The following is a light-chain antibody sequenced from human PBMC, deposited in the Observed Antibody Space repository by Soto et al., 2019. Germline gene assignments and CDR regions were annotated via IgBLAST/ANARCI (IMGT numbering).Light chain of an antibody. CDR1: QGISRA. J-gene: IGKJ5*01. V-gene: IGKV1-13*02. Sequence: AIQLTQSPSSLSASVGDRVTIICRASQGISRALAWYQQKPGKAPKLLIFDASSLETGVPSRFSGSGSGTEFTLTINSLQADDFATYYCQQHNSFSITFGQGTRLEIK. CDR3: QQHNSFSIT. CDR2: DAS.